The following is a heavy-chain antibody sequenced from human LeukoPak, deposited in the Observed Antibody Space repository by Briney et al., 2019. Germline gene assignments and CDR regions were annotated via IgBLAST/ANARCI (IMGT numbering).Heavy chain of an antibody. CDR2: IYYSGST. Sequence: SETLSLTCTVSGGSISSYYWSRIRQPPGKGLEWIGYIYYSGSTNYNPSLKSRVTISVDTSKNQFSLKLSSVTAADTAVYYCARANLAYYDFWKDGMDVWGQGTTVTVSS. CDR3: ARANLAYYDFWKDGMDV. J-gene: IGHJ6*02. D-gene: IGHD3-3*01. CDR1: GGSISSYY. V-gene: IGHV4-59*01.